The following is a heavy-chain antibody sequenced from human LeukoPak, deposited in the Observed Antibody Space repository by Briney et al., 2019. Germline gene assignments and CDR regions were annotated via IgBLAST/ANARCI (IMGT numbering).Heavy chain of an antibody. Sequence: ASVKVSCKASEYSFTTYSFHWVRQAPGQGLEWMGMSNPSGGSPRYAQKFQGTVTMPRDTSTNTVYMELSSLKSDDTAVYYCARGGCDGDCSFDHWGQGTLVTVSS. D-gene: IGHD2-21*02. CDR3: ARGGCDGDCSFDH. V-gene: IGHV1-46*01. CDR2: SNPSGGSP. J-gene: IGHJ4*02. CDR1: EYSFTTYS.